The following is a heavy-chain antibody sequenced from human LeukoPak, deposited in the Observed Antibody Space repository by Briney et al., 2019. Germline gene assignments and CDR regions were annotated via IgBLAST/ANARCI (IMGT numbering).Heavy chain of an antibody. J-gene: IGHJ4*02. Sequence: PSETLSLTCTVSGGSISSSSYYWGWIRQPPGKGLEWIGSIYYSGSTYYNPSLKSRVTISVDTSKNQFSLKLSSVTAADTAVYYCARHTPYDYVWGSYREKHYFDYWGQGTLVTVSS. CDR2: IYYSGST. CDR3: ARHTPYDYVWGSYREKHYFDY. CDR1: GGSISSSSYY. V-gene: IGHV4-39*01. D-gene: IGHD3-16*02.